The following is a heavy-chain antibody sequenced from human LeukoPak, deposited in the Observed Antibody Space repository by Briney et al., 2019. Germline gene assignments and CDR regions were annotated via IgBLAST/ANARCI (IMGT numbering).Heavy chain of an antibody. CDR1: GGSISSSSYY. J-gene: IGHJ6*03. CDR2: IYYSGST. D-gene: IGHD2-2*01. Sequence: PSETLSLTCTVSGGSISSSSYYWGWIRQPPGKGLEWIGSIYYSGSTYYNPSLKSRVTISVDTSKNQFSLKLSSVTAADTAVYYCARVRIVVVPAAGYYYYYYMDVWGKGTTVTVSS. V-gene: IGHV4-39*01. CDR3: ARVRIVVVPAAGYYYYYYMDV.